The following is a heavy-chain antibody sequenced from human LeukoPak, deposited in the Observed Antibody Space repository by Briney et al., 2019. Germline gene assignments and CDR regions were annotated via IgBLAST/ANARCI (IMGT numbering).Heavy chain of an antibody. CDR2: IIPIFGTA. CDR3: ARGPPPWYQAFDY. V-gene: IGHV1-69*13. CDR1: GGTFSSDA. Sequence: ASGKVSCKASGGTFSSDAISWVRQAPGQGLGWIGGIIPIFGTANYAQKFQGRVTITADESTSTAYMELSSLRSEDTAVYYCARGPPPWYQAFDYWGQGTLVTVSS. D-gene: IGHD2-2*01. J-gene: IGHJ4*02.